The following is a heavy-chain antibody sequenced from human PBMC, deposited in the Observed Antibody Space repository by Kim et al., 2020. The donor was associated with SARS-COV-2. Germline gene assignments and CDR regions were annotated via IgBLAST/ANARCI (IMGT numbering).Heavy chain of an antibody. CDR2: ISGNGYSI. CDR3: AKDPSPSFCSGDCYSV. Sequence: GGSLRLSCAASGFTFSSYSMSWVRQAPGKGLDWVSVISGNGYSIYYTDSLKGRFTISRDNSKNTLYLQMNSLRAEDTAVYYCAKDPSPSFCSGDCYSVWGQGTTVTVSS. V-gene: IGHV3-23*01. CDR1: GFTFSSYS. J-gene: IGHJ6*02. D-gene: IGHD2-21*02.